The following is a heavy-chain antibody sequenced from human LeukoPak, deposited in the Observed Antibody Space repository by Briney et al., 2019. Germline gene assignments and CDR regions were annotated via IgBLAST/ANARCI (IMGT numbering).Heavy chain of an antibody. CDR2: ISYDGSNK. J-gene: IGHJ4*02. Sequence: GRSLRLSCAASGFTFSSYAMHWVRQAPGKGLEWVAVISYDGSNKYYADSVKGRFTISRDNSKNALYLQMNSLRAEDTAVYYCARGSLWLQLDYWGQGTLVTVSS. CDR3: ARGSLWLQLDY. V-gene: IGHV3-30-3*01. D-gene: IGHD5-24*01. CDR1: GFTFSSYA.